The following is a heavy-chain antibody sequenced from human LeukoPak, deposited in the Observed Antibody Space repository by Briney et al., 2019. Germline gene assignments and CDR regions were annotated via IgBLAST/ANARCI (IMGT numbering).Heavy chain of an antibody. V-gene: IGHV4-59*01. D-gene: IGHD6-19*01. CDR3: ARIDSEQAVPGSYGTFDY. CDR2: IYYSGST. CDR1: GGSISFYY. Sequence: SETLSLTCTVSGGSISFYYWSWIRQPPGKGLEYIGYIYYSGSTYYNPSLKSRVTISVDRSKNQFSLKLSSVTAADTAVYYCARIDSEQAVPGSYGTFDYWGQGTLVTVSS. J-gene: IGHJ4*02.